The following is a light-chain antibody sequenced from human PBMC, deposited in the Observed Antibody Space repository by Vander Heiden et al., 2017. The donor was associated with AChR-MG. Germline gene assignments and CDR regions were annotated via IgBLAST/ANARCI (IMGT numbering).Light chain of an antibody. CDR2: KDI. Sequence: SYELTQPPSVPVSSGQTARITSSADAWSKQSVYWYQQRPGTAPVVVIFKDIERPSGISERFSGSRSGTTVTLTISGVQPEDEADYYCQASDITGTSYVFGAGTKVTVL. CDR3: QASDITGTSYV. CDR1: AWSKQS. J-gene: IGLJ1*01. V-gene: IGLV3-25*03.